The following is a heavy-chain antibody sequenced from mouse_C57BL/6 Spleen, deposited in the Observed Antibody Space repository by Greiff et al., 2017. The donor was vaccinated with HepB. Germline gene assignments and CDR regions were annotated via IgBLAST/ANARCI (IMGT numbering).Heavy chain of an antibody. CDR1: GFTFSSYA. J-gene: IGHJ2*01. V-gene: IGHV5-4*01. Sequence: DVKLVESGGGLVKPGGSLKLSCAASGFTFSSYAMSWVRQTPEKRLEWVATISDGGSYTYYPDNVKGRFTISRDNAKNNLYLQMRHLKSEDTAMYYCARDGPPFDYWGQGTTLTVSS. CDR3: ARDGPPFDY. CDR2: ISDGGSYT.